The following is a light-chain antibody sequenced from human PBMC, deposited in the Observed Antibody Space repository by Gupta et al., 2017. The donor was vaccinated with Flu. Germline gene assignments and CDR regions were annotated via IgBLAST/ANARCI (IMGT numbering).Light chain of an antibody. J-gene: IGLJ2*01. CDR3: QAWHGSSDHRV. V-gene: IGLV3-21*02. Sequence: GGINIGSKAVNWYQHKPGQDPVLVVYDDSDRTPGIPERFSGSNSGNTATLTISRVEVGDEAYYYCQAWHGSSDHRVFGGGTKLTVL. CDR2: DDS. CDR1: NIGSKA.